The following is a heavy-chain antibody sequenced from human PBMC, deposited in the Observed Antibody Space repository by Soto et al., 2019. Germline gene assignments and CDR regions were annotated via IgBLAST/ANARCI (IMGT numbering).Heavy chain of an antibody. J-gene: IGHJ4*02. D-gene: IGHD4-17*01. CDR1: GFTFSSYG. Sequence: QVQLVESGGGVVQPGRSLRLSCAASGFTFSSYGMHWVRQAPGKGLEWVAVIWYDGSNKYYADSVKGRFTISRDNSKNTLYLQMNSLRAEDTAVYYCARDIGATVTTYFDYWGQGTLVIVSS. CDR3: ARDIGATVTTYFDY. CDR2: IWYDGSNK. V-gene: IGHV3-33*01.